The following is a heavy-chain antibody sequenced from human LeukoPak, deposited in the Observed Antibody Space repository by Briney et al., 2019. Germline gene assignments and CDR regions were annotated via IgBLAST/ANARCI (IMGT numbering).Heavy chain of an antibody. Sequence: ASVKVSCTASGYTFTSYGISWVRQAPGQGLEWMGWISGYNARTNSAQQFQDRVTMTIDRATTTAYMELRGLRADDTAVYYCARWSGGSDWLYHYGMDVWGRGTTVSVSS. D-gene: IGHD6-19*01. J-gene: IGHJ6*02. V-gene: IGHV1-18*01. CDR1: GYTFTSYG. CDR2: ISGYNART. CDR3: ARWSGGSDWLYHYGMDV.